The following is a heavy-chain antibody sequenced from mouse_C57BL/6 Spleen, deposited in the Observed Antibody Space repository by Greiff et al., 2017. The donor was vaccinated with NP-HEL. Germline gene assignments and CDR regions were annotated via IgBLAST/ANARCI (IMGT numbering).Heavy chain of an antibody. J-gene: IGHJ4*01. Sequence: EVKLVESEGGLVQPGSSMKLSCTASGFTFSDYYMAWVRQVPEKGLEWVANINYDGSSTYYLDSLKSRFIISRDNAKNILYLQMSSLKSGDTATYYCARGIYDGYSYAMDYWGQGTSVTVSS. CDR1: GFTFSDYY. D-gene: IGHD2-3*01. CDR3: ARGIYDGYSYAMDY. CDR2: INYDGSST. V-gene: IGHV5-16*01.